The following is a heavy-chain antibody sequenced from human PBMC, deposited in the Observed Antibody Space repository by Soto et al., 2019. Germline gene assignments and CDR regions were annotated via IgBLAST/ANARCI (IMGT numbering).Heavy chain of an antibody. CDR1: GFTVSSFT. V-gene: IGHV3-66*01. J-gene: IGHJ1*01. CDR3: ARDVYDSSGYYLEYFQH. D-gene: IGHD3-22*01. CDR2: IYSGGST. Sequence: GGSLRLSCTASGFTVSSFTMSWVRQVPGKGLEWVSVIYSGGSTYYADSVKGRFTISRDNSKNTLYLQMNSLRAEDTAVYYCARDVYDSSGYYLEYFQHWGQGTLVTVSS.